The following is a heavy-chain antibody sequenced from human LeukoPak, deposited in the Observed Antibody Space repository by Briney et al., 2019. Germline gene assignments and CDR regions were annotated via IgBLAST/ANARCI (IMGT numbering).Heavy chain of an antibody. D-gene: IGHD3-22*01. CDR3: ARHPNYYDSSGYYYAPVDY. Sequence: GESLKISCKGSGYSFTSYWIGWVRQMPGEGLEWMGIIYPGDSDTRYSPSFQGQVTISADKSISTAYLQWSSLKASDTAMYYCARHPNYYDSSGYYYAPVDYWGQGTLVTVSS. J-gene: IGHJ4*02. CDR2: IYPGDSDT. CDR1: GYSFTSYW. V-gene: IGHV5-51*01.